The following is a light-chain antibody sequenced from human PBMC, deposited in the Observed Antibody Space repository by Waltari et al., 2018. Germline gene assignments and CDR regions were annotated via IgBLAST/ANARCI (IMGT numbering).Light chain of an antibody. J-gene: IGKJ1*01. Sequence: DIMMTQPPDTLSVSTGERATRSCSASRSVGSNLAWYQLKPGQAPRLLIFDTSTRATGIPGRFSGSGSGTDFTLTISSLQSEDFAIYYCQQYNGWFPWTFGQGTKVEVK. CDR2: DTS. CDR3: QQYNGWFPWT. CDR1: RSVGSN. V-gene: IGKV3-15*01.